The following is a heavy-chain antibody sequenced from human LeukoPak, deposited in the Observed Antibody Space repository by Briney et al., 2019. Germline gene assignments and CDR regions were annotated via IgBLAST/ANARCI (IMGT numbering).Heavy chain of an antibody. CDR1: GGSFSGYY. J-gene: IGHJ5*02. D-gene: IGHD4-23*01. V-gene: IGHV4-34*01. CDR2: IYHSGST. Sequence: KPSETLSLTCAVYGGSFSGYYWSWIRQPPGKGLEWIGEIYHSGSTNYNPSLKSRVTISVDKSKNQFSLKLSSVTAADTAVYYCARDSPHMTTVVSWFDPWGQGTLVTVSS. CDR3: ARDSPHMTTVVSWFDP.